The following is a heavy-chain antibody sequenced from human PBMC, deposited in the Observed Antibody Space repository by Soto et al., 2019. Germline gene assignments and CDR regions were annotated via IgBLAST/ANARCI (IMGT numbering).Heavy chain of an antibody. Sequence: QVQLVQSGAEVKKPGSSVKVSCKASGGTFSSYAIRWVRQAPGHGLEWLGGIIPIFGTANYAQKFQGRVTITADESTSTAYMELSSLRSEDTALYYCARTGRPAAIYYYCMVVWGQGTTVTVYS. V-gene: IGHV1-69*12. CDR2: IIPIFGTA. J-gene: IGHJ6*02. D-gene: IGHD6-25*01. CDR1: GGTFSSYA. CDR3: ARTGRPAAIYYYCMVV.